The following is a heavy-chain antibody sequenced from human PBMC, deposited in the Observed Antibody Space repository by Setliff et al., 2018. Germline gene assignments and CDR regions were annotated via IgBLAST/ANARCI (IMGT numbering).Heavy chain of an antibody. CDR3: ARDRTAYTYGLDV. CDR1: GGSFSDYF. D-gene: IGHD3-16*01. J-gene: IGHJ6*02. Sequence: PSETLSLTCTVYGGSFSDYFWSWIRQPPGKGLEWIGEISHSGSANYNPSLKSRVTMSVDTSNNQFVLNLKAVTAADTAVYYCARDRTAYTYGLDVWGQGTTVTVSS. V-gene: IGHV4-34*01. CDR2: ISHSGSA.